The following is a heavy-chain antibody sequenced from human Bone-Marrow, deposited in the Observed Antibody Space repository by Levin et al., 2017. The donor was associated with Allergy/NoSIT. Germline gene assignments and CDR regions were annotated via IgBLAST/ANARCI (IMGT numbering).Heavy chain of an antibody. Sequence: GESLKISCAASGFTFSSYGMHWVRQAPGKGLEWVAVIWYDGSNKYYADSVKGRFTISRDNSKNTLYLQMNSLRAEDTAVYYCARGRGYCSSTSCPFSLTVRGLWEYWGQGTLVTVSS. J-gene: IGHJ4*02. CDR3: ARGRGYCSSTSCPFSLTVRGLWEY. V-gene: IGHV3-33*01. CDR2: IWYDGSNK. CDR1: GFTFSSYG. D-gene: IGHD2-2*01.